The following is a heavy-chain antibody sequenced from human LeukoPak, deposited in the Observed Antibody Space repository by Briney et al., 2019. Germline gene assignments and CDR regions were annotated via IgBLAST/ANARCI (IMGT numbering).Heavy chain of an antibody. CDR3: ARESSDFWSGYCSGGFDY. D-gene: IGHD3-3*01. V-gene: IGHV3-7*01. J-gene: IGHJ4*02. CDR2: IKQDGSEK. Sequence: GGSLRLSCAASGLTFSSYWMSWVRQAPGKGLEWVANIKQDGSEKYYVDSVKGRFTISRDNAKNSLYLQMNSLRAEDTAVYYCARESSDFWSGYCSGGFDYWGQGTLVTVSS. CDR1: GLTFSSYW.